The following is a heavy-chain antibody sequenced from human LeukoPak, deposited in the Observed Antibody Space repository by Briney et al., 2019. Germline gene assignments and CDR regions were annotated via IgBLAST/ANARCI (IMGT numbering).Heavy chain of an antibody. CDR1: GYASIGYY. CDR3: ARDSGWGNYRSVDYFDY. Sequence: ASMKVSCKASGYASIGYYIHWVRQAPGQGLEWLGSIFPNTGDTRYAQKFQGRVTMTRDTSISTASMELRRLKSDDSAVYDCARDSGWGNYRSVDYFDYWGQGTLVTVSS. CDR2: IFPNTGDT. D-gene: IGHD3-16*02. J-gene: IGHJ4*02. V-gene: IGHV1-2*02.